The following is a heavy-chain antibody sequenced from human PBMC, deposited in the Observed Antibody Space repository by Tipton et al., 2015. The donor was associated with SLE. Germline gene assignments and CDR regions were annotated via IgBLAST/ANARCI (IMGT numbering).Heavy chain of an antibody. CDR2: VYSSGTT. J-gene: IGHJ3*02. D-gene: IGHD6-13*01. CDR1: GDSISSGSYY. V-gene: IGHV4-61*02. Sequence: TLSLTCTVSGDSISSGSYYWNWIRQPAGKGLEWIGRVYSSGTTNYNSSLKSRVTISVDTSKNQFSLKLSSVTAADTAVYYCARDGGSSWSLDAFDTWGQGTMVTVPS. CDR3: ARDGGSSWSLDAFDT.